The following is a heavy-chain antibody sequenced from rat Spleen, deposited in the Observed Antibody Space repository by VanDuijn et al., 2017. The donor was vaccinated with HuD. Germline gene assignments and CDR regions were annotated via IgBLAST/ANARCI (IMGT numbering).Heavy chain of an antibody. Sequence: EVQLVESGGGLVQPGRSLKLSCAASGFTFSDYYMAWVRQAPTKGLEWVASISTGGSTYYPDSVKGRFTISRDNAKITLYLQMNSLRSEDTATYYCTRDPRGFDYWGQGVMVTVSS. CDR3: TRDPRGFDY. J-gene: IGHJ2*01. CDR1: GFTFSDYY. V-gene: IGHV5-27*01. D-gene: IGHD1-11*01. CDR2: ISTGGST.